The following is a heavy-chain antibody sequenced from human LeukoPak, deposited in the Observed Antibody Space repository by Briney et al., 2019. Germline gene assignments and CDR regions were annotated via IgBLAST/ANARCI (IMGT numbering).Heavy chain of an antibody. CDR3: ARGLDNYGYKFDY. CDR2: ISSSSSYI. V-gene: IGHV3-21*06. D-gene: IGHD5-18*01. CDR1: GFTFRGYG. J-gene: IGHJ4*02. Sequence: PGGSLRLSCAASGFTFRGYGMSWVRQAPGKGLEWVSSISSSSSYIYYADSVKGRFTISRDNAENSLYLQMNSLRAEDTAVYYCARGLDNYGYKFDYWGQGTLVTVSS.